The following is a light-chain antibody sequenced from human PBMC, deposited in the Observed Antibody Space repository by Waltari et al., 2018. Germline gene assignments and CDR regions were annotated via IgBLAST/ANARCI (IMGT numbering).Light chain of an antibody. Sequence: EIVLTQSPGTLSLSPGERATLSYRASQTISRGYLAWYQQKPGQAPRLLSHGASSRATGIADRFSGSGSGADFTLSISRLEPDDFAVYYCQQYENSRRTFVQGTKVEI. CDR2: GAS. CDR3: QQYENSRRT. J-gene: IGKJ1*01. V-gene: IGKV3-20*01. CDR1: QTISRGY.